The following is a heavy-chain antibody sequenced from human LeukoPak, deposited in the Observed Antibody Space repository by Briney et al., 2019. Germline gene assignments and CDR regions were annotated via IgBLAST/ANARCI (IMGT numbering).Heavy chain of an antibody. CDR3: TTGFSSGRFDY. CDR2: IKSKTDGGTT. V-gene: IGHV3-15*01. D-gene: IGHD6-25*01. Sequence: GGSLKLSCAASGFAFSNAWMSWVRQAPGKGLEWVGRIKSKTDGGTTDYAAPVKGRFTISRDDSKNTLYLQMNSLKTGDTAVYYCTTGFSSGRFDYWGQGTLVTVSS. CDR1: GFAFSNAW. J-gene: IGHJ4*02.